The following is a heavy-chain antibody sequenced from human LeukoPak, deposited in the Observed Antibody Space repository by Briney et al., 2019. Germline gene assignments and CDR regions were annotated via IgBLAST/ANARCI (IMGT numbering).Heavy chain of an antibody. D-gene: IGHD3-22*01. CDR1: GYTFTSYG. Sequence: GASVKVSCKASGYTFTSYGISWVRQAPGQGLEWMGWISAYNGNTNYAQKLQGRVTMTTDTSTSTAYMELRSLRSDDTAVYYCATGRERRGPASYYYDSSGYYYFDYWGQGTLVTVSS. CDR2: ISAYNGNT. V-gene: IGHV1-18*01. CDR3: ATGRERRGPASYYYDSSGYYYFDY. J-gene: IGHJ4*02.